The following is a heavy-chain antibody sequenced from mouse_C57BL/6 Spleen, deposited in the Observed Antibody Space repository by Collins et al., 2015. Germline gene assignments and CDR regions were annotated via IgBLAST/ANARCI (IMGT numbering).Heavy chain of an antibody. CDR3: AREATMVDYYAMDY. D-gene: IGHD2-2*01. V-gene: IGHV1-64*01. J-gene: IGHJ4*01. CDR1: GYTFTSYW. Sequence: QVQLQQPGAELVKPGASVKLSCKASGYTFTSYWMHWVKQRPGQGLEWIGMIHPNSGSTNYNEKFKSKATLTVDKSSSTAYMQLSSLTSEDSAVYYCAREATMVDYYAMDYWGQGTSVTVSS. CDR2: IHPNSGST.